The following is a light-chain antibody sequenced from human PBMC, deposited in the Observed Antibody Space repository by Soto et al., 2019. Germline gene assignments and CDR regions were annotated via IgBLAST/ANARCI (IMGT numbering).Light chain of an antibody. V-gene: IGLV1-40*01. CDR3: QSYDSSLSGLYV. Sequence: QSALTQPPSVSGAPGQRVTISCTGSSSNIGAGYDVHWYQQLPETAPKLLIYGNINRPSGVPDRFSGSKSGTSASLAITGLQAEDEADYYCQSYDSSLSGLYVFGTGTKLTVL. J-gene: IGLJ1*01. CDR2: GNI. CDR1: SSNIGAGYD.